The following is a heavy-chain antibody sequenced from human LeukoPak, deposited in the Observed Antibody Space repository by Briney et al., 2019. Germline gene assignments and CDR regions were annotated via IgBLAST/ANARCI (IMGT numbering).Heavy chain of an antibody. CDR1: GFTFSSYW. Sequence: GGSLRLSCAVSGFTFSSYWMIWVRQTPGKGLEWVANINRDGRDRHYVDSVEGRFTISRDNAKNSLYLQMSSLRFEDMAVYYCAKDPSFRPGYFDYWGQGTLVTVSS. V-gene: IGHV3-7*01. CDR2: INRDGRDR. J-gene: IGHJ4*02. CDR3: AKDPSFRPGYFDY.